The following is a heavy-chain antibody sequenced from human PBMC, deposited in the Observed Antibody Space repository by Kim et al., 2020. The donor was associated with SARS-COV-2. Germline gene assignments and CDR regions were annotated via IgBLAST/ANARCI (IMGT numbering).Heavy chain of an antibody. CDR3: ARAEWLGRGYFQH. D-gene: IGHD6-19*01. V-gene: IGHV3-11*01. J-gene: IGHJ1*01. CDR2: VSSSGGTI. Sequence: GGSLRLSCAASGFRFSDYYMSWIRQAPGKGLEWVSHVSSSGGTIYYADSVKGRFTISRDNAKNSLYLQMNSLRVEDTAIYYCARAEWLGRGYFQHWGQGTLVTVAS. CDR1: GFRFSDYY.